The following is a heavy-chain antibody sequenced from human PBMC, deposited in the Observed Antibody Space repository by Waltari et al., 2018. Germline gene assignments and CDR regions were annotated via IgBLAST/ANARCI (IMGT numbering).Heavy chain of an antibody. V-gene: IGHV5-51*03. CDR3: ARLLYIEPSYYYGMDV. D-gene: IGHD5-12*01. Sequence: EVQLVQSGAEVKKPGASLKISCKGSGYSFTSYWIGCVRQMPGKGLELMGIIYPGDSDTRYSPSFQGQVTISADKSISTAYLQWSSLKASDTAMYYCARLLYIEPSYYYGMDVWGQGTTVTVSS. CDR1: GYSFTSYW. J-gene: IGHJ6*02. CDR2: IYPGDSDT.